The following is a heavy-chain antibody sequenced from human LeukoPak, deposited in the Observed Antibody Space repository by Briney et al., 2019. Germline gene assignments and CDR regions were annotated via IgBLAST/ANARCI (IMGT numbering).Heavy chain of an antibody. Sequence: PSETLSLTCTVSGNSFGDYYWSWIRQPAGKGLEWIGRIYTSGSTTYNPSLKSRVTMSVDTSKSQFSLNLMSVTAADTAVYYCARVDYGDYGAFDIWGQGTMVTVSS. CDR2: IYTSGST. D-gene: IGHD4-17*01. CDR3: ARVDYGDYGAFDI. CDR1: GNSFGDYY. J-gene: IGHJ3*02. V-gene: IGHV4-4*07.